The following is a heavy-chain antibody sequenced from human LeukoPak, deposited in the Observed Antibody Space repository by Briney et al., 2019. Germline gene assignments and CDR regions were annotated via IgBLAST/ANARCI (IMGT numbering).Heavy chain of an antibody. D-gene: IGHD3-22*01. CDR1: GGSISNYY. CDR2: IYYRGST. CDR3: ARDHYYDSSGYTFRH. V-gene: IGHV4-59*01. Sequence: SETLSLTCTVSGGSISNYYWSWIRLPPGKGLEWIGYIYYRGSTSYNPSLKSRVTMSVDTSMNQFSLKLSSVTAADTAVYYCARDHYYDSSGYTFRHWGQGTLVTVSS. J-gene: IGHJ1*01.